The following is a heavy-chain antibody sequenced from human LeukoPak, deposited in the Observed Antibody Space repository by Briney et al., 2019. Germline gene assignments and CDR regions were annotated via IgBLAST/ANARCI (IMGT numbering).Heavy chain of an antibody. J-gene: IGHJ5*02. CDR3: ARGRDLGTKYYDFWSGYYSGFWFDP. D-gene: IGHD3-3*01. CDR2: IYHSGST. V-gene: IGHV4-38-2*01. Sequence: SETLSLTCAVSGHSISSGYYWGWIRQPPGKGLEWIGSIYHSGSTYYNPSLKSRVTISVDTSKNQFSLKLTSVAAADTAVYYCARGRDLGTKYYDFWSGYYSGFWFDPWGQGTLVTVSS. CDR1: GHSISSGYY.